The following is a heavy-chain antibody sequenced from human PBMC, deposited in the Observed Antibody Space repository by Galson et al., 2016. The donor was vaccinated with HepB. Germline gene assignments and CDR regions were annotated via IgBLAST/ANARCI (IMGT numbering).Heavy chain of an antibody. CDR2: ITGNGGTT. J-gene: IGHJ3*02. CDR1: GFTFNTYA. D-gene: IGHD6-19*01. CDR3: AKISLVGYNSGWGGSFDI. Sequence: SLRLSCAASGFTFNTYAMRWVRQAPGKGPEWVSAITGNGGTTYYTDSVKGRFTISRDNSKNTLYLQMNSLRVDDTAVYYCAKISLVGYNSGWGGSFDIWGRGTMVTVSS. V-gene: IGHV3-23*01.